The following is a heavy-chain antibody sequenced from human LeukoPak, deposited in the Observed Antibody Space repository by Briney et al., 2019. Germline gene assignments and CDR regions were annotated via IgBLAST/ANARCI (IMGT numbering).Heavy chain of an antibody. CDR3: TREPYHEGA. CDR2: IRSKAYGGTT. Sequence: PGGSLRLSCTASGFTFGDYVMSWVRQAPGKGLEWVGFIRSKAYGGTTKNAASVKGRFTIPRDDSRSIAYLQMNSLKTEDTAVYYCTREPYHEGAWGQGTLVTVSS. CDR1: GFTFGDYV. D-gene: IGHD2-2*01. V-gene: IGHV3-49*04. J-gene: IGHJ5*02.